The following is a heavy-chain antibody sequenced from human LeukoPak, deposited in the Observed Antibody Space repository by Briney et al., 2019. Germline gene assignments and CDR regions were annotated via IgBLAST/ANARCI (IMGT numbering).Heavy chain of an antibody. CDR1: GGSISSSSYY. V-gene: IGHV4-39*07. J-gene: IGHJ2*01. Sequence: SETLSLTCTVSGGSISSSSYYWGWIRQPPGKGLEWIVSIYYSGSTYYNPSLKSRVTISVDTSKNQFSLKLSSVTAADTAVYYCATNGGNSNYWYFDLWGRGTLVTVSS. D-gene: IGHD4-23*01. CDR3: ATNGGNSNYWYFDL. CDR2: IYYSGST.